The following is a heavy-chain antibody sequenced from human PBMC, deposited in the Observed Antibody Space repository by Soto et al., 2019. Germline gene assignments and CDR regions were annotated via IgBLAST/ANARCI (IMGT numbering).Heavy chain of an antibody. V-gene: IGHV1-8*01. CDR3: ARERSAAGTGWFDP. CDR2: MNPNSGNT. CDR1: GYTFTSYD. Sequence: QVQLVQSGAEVKKPGASVKVSCKASGYTFTSYDINWVRQATGQGLEWMGWMNPNSGNTGYAQKFQGRVTMTRNNSISKAYMELSSLRSEDTAVYYCARERSAAGTGWFDPWGQGTLVTVSS. D-gene: IGHD6-13*01. J-gene: IGHJ5*02.